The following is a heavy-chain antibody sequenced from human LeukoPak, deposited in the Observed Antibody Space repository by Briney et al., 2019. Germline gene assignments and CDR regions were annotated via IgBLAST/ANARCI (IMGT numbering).Heavy chain of an antibody. CDR1: GFTFSTYS. Sequence: GGSLRLSCAASGFTFSTYSMNWVRHAPGKGLEWVSSISSSSGYIYYADSVKGRFTISRDNAENSLYLQMNSLRAEDTAVYYCAREGNYYGSSEGFDPWGQGTLVTVSS. CDR3: AREGNYYGSSEGFDP. CDR2: ISSSSGYI. V-gene: IGHV3-21*01. J-gene: IGHJ5*02. D-gene: IGHD3-22*01.